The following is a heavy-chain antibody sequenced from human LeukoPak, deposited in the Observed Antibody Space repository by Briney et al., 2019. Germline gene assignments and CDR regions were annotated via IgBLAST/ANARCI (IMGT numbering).Heavy chain of an antibody. V-gene: IGHV1-8*03. CDR3: ARGLRFLEITYDAFDI. Sequence: EASVKVSCKASGYTFTSYDINWVRQATGQGLEWMGWMNPNSGNTGYAQKFQGRVTITRNTSISTAYMELSSLRSEDTAVYYCARGLRFLEITYDAFDIWGQGTMVTVSS. CDR2: MNPNSGNT. J-gene: IGHJ3*02. D-gene: IGHD3-3*01. CDR1: GYTFTSYD.